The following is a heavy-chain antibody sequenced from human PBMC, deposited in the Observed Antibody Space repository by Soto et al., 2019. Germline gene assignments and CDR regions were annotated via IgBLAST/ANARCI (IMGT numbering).Heavy chain of an antibody. CDR2: MNPNSGKA. V-gene: IGHV1-8*01. J-gene: IGHJ2*01. CDR3: ARGLVVVSATYWYFDL. D-gene: IGHD2-15*01. Sequence: QVQLVQSGAEVKKPGASVKVSCKASVYTFTSYDINWVRQAAEQGLEWIGWMNPNSGKAVYAQKFQGRVTMAGNTYISTAYMELSSLRSDETAVYFCARGLVVVSATYWYFDLWGRGTLVTVSS. CDR1: VYTFTSYD.